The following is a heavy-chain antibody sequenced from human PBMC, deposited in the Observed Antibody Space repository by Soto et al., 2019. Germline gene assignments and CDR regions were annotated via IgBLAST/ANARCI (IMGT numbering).Heavy chain of an antibody. D-gene: IGHD2-2*01. CDR2: IWYDGSKK. CDR1: GFTFSSYG. V-gene: IGHV3-33*01. CDR3: ARLGYCSSTSCHRYYYYGMDV. J-gene: IGHJ6*02. Sequence: QVQLVESGGGVVQPGRSLRLSCAASGFTFSSYGMHWVRQAPGKGLEWVAVIWYDGSKKYYADSVKGRFTISRDNSKNTLYLQMKSLRAEDTAVYYCARLGYCSSTSCHRYYYYGMDVWGQGTTVTVS.